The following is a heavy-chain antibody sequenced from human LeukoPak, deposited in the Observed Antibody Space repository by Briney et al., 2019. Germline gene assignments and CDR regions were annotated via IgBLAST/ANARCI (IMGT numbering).Heavy chain of an antibody. Sequence: PGGSLRLSCAASGLTFSNYAMTWVRHAPGKGLEWVSSITAGGGTSYTDSVKGRFTVYRDNSKNTLYLQMNSLRAGDTALYYCAKGPNGDYVGAFDSWGQGTMVTVSS. J-gene: IGHJ3*01. V-gene: IGHV3-23*01. CDR3: AKGPNGDYVGAFDS. D-gene: IGHD4-17*01. CDR1: GLTFSNYA. CDR2: ITAGGGT.